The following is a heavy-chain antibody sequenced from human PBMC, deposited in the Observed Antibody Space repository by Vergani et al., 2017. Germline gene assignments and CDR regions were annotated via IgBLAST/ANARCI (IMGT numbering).Heavy chain of an antibody. D-gene: IGHD5-18*01. J-gene: IGHJ2*01. V-gene: IGHV3-13*01. CDR2: IGTAGDT. CDR3: ARGGYSYGLDNWYFDL. Sequence: EVQLVESGGGLVQPGGSLRLSCAASGFTFSSYAMSWVRQATGKGLEWVSAIGTAGDTYYPGSVKGRFTISRENAKNSLYRQMNSLRAGDTAVYYCARGGYSYGLDNWYFDLWGRGTLVTVSS. CDR1: GFTFSSYA.